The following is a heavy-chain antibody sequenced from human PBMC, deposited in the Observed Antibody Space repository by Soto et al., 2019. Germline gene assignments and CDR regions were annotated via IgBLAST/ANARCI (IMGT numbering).Heavy chain of an antibody. J-gene: IGHJ4*02. V-gene: IGHV1-8*01. Sequence: QVQLVQSGAEVKKPGASVKVSCKASGYTFTSYDINWVRQATGQGLEWMGWMNPNSGNTGYAQKFQGRVTMTRNTSISTDYMKLSSLRSEDTAVYYCARGLKKRRRGVILFDYWGQGNLVTVSS. CDR3: ARGLKKRRRGVILFDY. D-gene: IGHD3-10*01. CDR2: MNPNSGNT. CDR1: GYTFTSYD.